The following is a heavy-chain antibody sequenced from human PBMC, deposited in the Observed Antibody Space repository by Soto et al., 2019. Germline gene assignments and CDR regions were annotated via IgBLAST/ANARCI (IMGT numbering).Heavy chain of an antibody. CDR1: GFTFSSYA. V-gene: IGHV3-23*01. CDR3: AKGDCSGGSCSPMNWFDP. J-gene: IGHJ5*02. CDR2: ISGSGGST. Sequence: GESLKISCAASGFTFSSYAMSWVRQAPGKGLEWVSAISGSGGSTYYADSVKGRFTISRDNSKNTLYLQMNSLRAEDTAVYYCAKGDCSGGSCSPMNWFDPWGQGTLVTVSS. D-gene: IGHD2-15*01.